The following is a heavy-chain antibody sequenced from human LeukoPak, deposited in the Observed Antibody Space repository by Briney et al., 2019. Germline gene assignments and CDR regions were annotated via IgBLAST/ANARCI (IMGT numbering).Heavy chain of an antibody. D-gene: IGHD4-17*01. J-gene: IGHJ3*02. CDR2: ISGSGGST. CDR3: AKGAYWDDGDYHDAFDI. V-gene: IGHV3-23*01. Sequence: GGSLRLSCAASGFTFSSYGMSWVRQAPGKGLEWVSAISGSGGSTYYADSVKGRFTISRDNSKNTLYLQMNSLRAEDTAVYYCAKGAYWDDGDYHDAFDIWGQGTMVTVSS. CDR1: GFTFSSYG.